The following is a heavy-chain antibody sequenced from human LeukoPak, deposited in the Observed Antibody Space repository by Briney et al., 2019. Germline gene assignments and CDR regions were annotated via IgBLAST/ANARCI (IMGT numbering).Heavy chain of an antibody. J-gene: IGHJ5*02. CDR1: GYSFTSYA. CDR3: ARTYYYGSGSPDWFDP. V-gene: IGHV1-3*01. CDR2: INAGNGNT. Sequence: ASVKVSCKASGYSFTSYAMHWVRQAPGQRLEWMGWINAGNGNTKYSQKFQGRVTITRDTSASTAYMELSSLRSEDTALYYCARTYYYGSGSPDWFDPWGQGTLVTVSS. D-gene: IGHD3-10*01.